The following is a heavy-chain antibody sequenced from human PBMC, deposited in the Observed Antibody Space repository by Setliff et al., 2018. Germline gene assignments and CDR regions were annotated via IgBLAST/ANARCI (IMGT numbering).Heavy chain of an antibody. CDR1: GYTFTTYA. D-gene: IGHD3-3*01. CDR3: ARQKSSVFQFLEWDWFDP. Sequence: ASVKVSCKASGYTFTTYAIHWLRQAPGQRPEWMGWIDTGNGKTRYLQKLQGRVTITMDTSATTAYMELRSLQSEDTAVYYCARQKSSVFQFLEWDWFDPWVPETLLVTVSS. J-gene: IGHJ5*02. V-gene: IGHV1-3*04. CDR2: IDTGNGKT.